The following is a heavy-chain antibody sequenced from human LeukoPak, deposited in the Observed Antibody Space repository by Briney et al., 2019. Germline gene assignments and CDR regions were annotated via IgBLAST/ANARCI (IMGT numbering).Heavy chain of an antibody. J-gene: IGHJ4*02. CDR3: ARPVVVPGAYFDY. D-gene: IGHD2-2*01. CDR1: GGSISSYY. Sequence: PSETLSLTCTVSGGSISSYYWSWIRQPPGKGLEWIGYIYYSGSTIYNPSLKSRVTISVDTSKNQFSLKLSSVTAADTAVYYCARPVVVPGAYFDYWGQGTLVTVSS. V-gene: IGHV4-59*01. CDR2: IYYSGST.